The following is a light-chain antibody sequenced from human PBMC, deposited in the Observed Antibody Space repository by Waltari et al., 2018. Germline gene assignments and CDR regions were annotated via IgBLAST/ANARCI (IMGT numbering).Light chain of an antibody. J-gene: IGKJ2*01. CDR3: QQTYTTPYT. Sequence: DIQMSQSPSSLSASVGDRVTITCRASQYISDYLHWYQQKPGKAPQLLIYTASTLQSGVPSRFSGSGSGSDFTLTISSLQPEDFATYCCQQTYTTPYTFGQGTTVEIK. V-gene: IGKV1-39*01. CDR2: TAS. CDR1: QYISDY.